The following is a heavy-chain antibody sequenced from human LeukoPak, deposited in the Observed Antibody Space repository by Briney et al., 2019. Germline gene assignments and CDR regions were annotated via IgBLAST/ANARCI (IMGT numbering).Heavy chain of an antibody. Sequence: GGSLRLSCAASGFTFSSYSMNWVRQAPGKGLEWVSVIYSGGSTYYADSVKGRFTISRDNSKNTLYLQMNSLGAEDTAVYYCAKAWGYYGSRSLQYYFDYWGQGTLVTVSS. CDR3: AKAWGYYGSRSLQYYFDY. D-gene: IGHD3-10*01. CDR1: GFTFSSYS. V-gene: IGHV3-NL1*01. J-gene: IGHJ4*02. CDR2: IYSGGST.